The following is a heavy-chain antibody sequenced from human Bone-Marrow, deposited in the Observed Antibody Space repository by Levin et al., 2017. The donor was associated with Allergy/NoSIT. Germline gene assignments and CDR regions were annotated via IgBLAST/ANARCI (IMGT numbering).Heavy chain of an antibody. CDR3: ARHLTSFLDSTVYFGPYHCDN. J-gene: IGHJ4*02. Sequence: SQTLSLTCSVSGGSVTSGNYYWGWIRQPPGKGLEWIVSVYYNGYVYFAPPLKSRVSISIYTSNNHFSLKPSPVSAADTAAYYCARHLTSFLDSTVYFGPYHCDNWRQGTLVTVSS. CDR1: GGSVTSGNYY. D-gene: IGHD3-22*01. CDR2: VYYNGYV. V-gene: IGHV4-39*01.